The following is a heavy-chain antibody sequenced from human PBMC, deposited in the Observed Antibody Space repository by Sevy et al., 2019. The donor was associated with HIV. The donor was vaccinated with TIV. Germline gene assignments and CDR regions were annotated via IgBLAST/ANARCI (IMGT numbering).Heavy chain of an antibody. D-gene: IGHD4-17*01. CDR1: GFTFSSYD. CDR2: ISRSGGST. V-gene: IGHV3-23*01. Sequence: GGSLRLSCAASGFTFSSYDMSWVRQAPGKGLEWVSAISRSGGSTYYADSVKGRFTISRDNSKNTLYLQMNSLRAEDTAVYYCAKDYGGLLLAFDIWGQGTMVTVSS. J-gene: IGHJ3*02. CDR3: AKDYGGLLLAFDI.